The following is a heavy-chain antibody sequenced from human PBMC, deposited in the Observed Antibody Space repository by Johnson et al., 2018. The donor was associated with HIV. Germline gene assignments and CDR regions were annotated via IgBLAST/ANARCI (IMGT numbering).Heavy chain of an antibody. CDR2: INSDGNTI. V-gene: IGHV3-74*01. D-gene: IGHD2-15*01. CDR1: GFTFSSYW. J-gene: IGHJ3*02. CDR3: ARIAVVVQHDSFDI. Sequence: VQLVESGGGLVQPGGSLRLSCVASGFTFSSYWMHWVRQAPGKGLVWVSRINSDGNTITYADSVKGRFTISRDNAKSALYLQMNSLRAEDTAVYFCARIAVVVQHDSFDIWGQGTMVTVSS.